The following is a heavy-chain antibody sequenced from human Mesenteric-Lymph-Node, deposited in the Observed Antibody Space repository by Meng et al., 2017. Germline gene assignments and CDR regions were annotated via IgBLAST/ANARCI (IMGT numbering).Heavy chain of an antibody. D-gene: IGHD2-21*01. Sequence: LSLTCEASGFTFTNYAMSWVRQVPGKGLEWVSTVSAGGAGTYYADSVEGRFTISRDNSKNTLYLQMNSLRVEDTAVYYCAKDRVTYSSDTFDMWGQGTMVTVSS. CDR3: AKDRVTYSSDTFDM. V-gene: IGHV3-23*01. CDR1: GFTFTNYA. CDR2: VSAGGAGT. J-gene: IGHJ3*02.